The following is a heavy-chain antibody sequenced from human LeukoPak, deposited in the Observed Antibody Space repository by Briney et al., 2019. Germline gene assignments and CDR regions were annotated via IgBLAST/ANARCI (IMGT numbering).Heavy chain of an antibody. D-gene: IGHD3-10*01. CDR2: IYYSGST. Sequence: SETLSLTCTVSGGSISSSSYYWGWIRQPPGKGLEWIGSIYYSGSTYYNPSLKSRVTISVDTSKNQFSLKLSSVTAADTAVYYCARGLGLYYYGSGSYYKRGRGDAFDIWGQGTMVTVSS. CDR1: GGSISSSSYY. V-gene: IGHV4-39*07. J-gene: IGHJ3*02. CDR3: ARGLGLYYYGSGSYYKRGRGDAFDI.